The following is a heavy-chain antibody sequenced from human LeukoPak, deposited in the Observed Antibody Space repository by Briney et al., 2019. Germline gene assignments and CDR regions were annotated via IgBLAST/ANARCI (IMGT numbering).Heavy chain of an antibody. V-gene: IGHV1-69*06. CDR2: IIPIFGTA. J-gene: IGHJ6*03. CDR3: ATAQLTAGTAPRYYYYYYMDA. D-gene: IGHD6-13*01. CDR1: GGTFSSYA. Sequence: GASVKVSCKASGGTFSSYAISWVRQAPGQGLEWMGGIIPIFGTASYAQKFQGRVTMTEDTSTATAYMELSSLRSEDTAVYYCATAQLTAGTAPRYYYYYYMDAWGKGTTVTISS.